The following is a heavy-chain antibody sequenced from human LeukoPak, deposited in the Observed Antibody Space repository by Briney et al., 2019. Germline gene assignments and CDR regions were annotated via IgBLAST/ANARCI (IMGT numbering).Heavy chain of an antibody. J-gene: IGHJ4*02. CDR3: ARHEAEMATILGNY. CDR1: GYPIRSGFY. D-gene: IGHD5-24*01. CDR2: IYHSGST. Sequence: SETLSLTCAVSGYPIRSGFYWGWIRQPPGKGLEWVGSIYHSGSTFYNPSLKSRVTTSVDTSKNQFSLRLKSVTASDTAVYYCARHEAEMATILGNYWGQGTLVTVSS. V-gene: IGHV4-38-2*01.